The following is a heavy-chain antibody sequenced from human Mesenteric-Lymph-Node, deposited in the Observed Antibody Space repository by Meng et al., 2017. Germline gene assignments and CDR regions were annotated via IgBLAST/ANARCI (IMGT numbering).Heavy chain of an antibody. CDR3: ASQYPTYYYEGAYGMDV. D-gene: IGHD3-22*01. CDR2: IYPGDSDT. Sequence: GESLKISCKGSGYSFTSYWIGWVRQMPGKGLEWMGIIYPGDSDTRYSPSFQGQVTISADKSISTAYLQWSSLKASDTAMYYCASQYPTYYYEGAYGMDVWGQGTTVTVSS. V-gene: IGHV5-51*01. CDR1: GYSFTSYW. J-gene: IGHJ6*02.